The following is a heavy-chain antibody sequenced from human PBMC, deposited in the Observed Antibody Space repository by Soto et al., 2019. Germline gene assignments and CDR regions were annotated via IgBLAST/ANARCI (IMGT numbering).Heavy chain of an antibody. Sequence: EVQLVESGGGLVKPGGSLRLSCAASGFTFSNAWMNWVRQAPGKGLEWVGRIKSKTDGGTTDYAAPVKGRFTISRDDSKNTLYLQMNSLKTEDTAVYYCTTSHVLLWFGELSGSLGACDIWGQGTMVTVSS. V-gene: IGHV3-15*07. CDR3: TTSHVLLWFGELSGSLGACDI. J-gene: IGHJ3*02. CDR2: IKSKTDGGTT. D-gene: IGHD3-10*01. CDR1: GFTFSNAW.